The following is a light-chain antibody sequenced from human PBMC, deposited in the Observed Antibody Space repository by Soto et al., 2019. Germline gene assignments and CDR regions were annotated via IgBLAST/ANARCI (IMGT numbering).Light chain of an antibody. Sequence: QYVLTQPPSVSGDPGQRVTISCTGSSSNIGAGYDVHWYQQLPGTAPKLLIYGNSNRPSGVPDRFSGSKSGTSASLAITGLQAEDEADYYCQSYDSSLSAVVFGGGTKLTVL. CDR3: QSYDSSLSAVV. J-gene: IGLJ2*01. CDR2: GNS. V-gene: IGLV1-40*01. CDR1: SSNIGAGYD.